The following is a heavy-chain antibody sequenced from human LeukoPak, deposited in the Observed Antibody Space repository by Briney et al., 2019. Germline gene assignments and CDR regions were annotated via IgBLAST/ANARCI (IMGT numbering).Heavy chain of an antibody. J-gene: IGHJ6*03. CDR3: AKDPEFGELLWFGELPGHMDV. V-gene: IGHV3-30*18. Sequence: GGSLRLSCAASGFTFSSYGMHWVRQAPGKVLEWVAVISYDGSNKYYADSVKGRFTISRDNSKNTLYLQMNSLRAEDTAVYYCAKDPEFGELLWFGELPGHMDVWGKGTTVTISS. CDR2: ISYDGSNK. CDR1: GFTFSSYG. D-gene: IGHD3-10*01.